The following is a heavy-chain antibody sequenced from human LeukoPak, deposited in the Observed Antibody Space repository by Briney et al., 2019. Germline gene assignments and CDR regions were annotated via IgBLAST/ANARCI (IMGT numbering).Heavy chain of an antibody. D-gene: IGHD6-13*01. Sequence: GGSLRLSCVVSGFTVSGDYIGWFRQAQGKGLEWVSVLYYGVSTFYKDSVKGRFTTSGDNFKNTVYLQMNSLRAEDTAVYYCARVAAAAYQHYFDYWGQGTLVTVSS. CDR3: ARVAAAAYQHYFDY. CDR2: LYYGVST. V-gene: IGHV3-53*01. J-gene: IGHJ4*02. CDR1: GFTVSGDY.